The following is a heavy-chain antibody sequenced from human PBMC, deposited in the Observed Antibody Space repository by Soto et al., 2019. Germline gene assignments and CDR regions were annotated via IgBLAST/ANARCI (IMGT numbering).Heavy chain of an antibody. Sequence: PWETLSLTCTVSGGSITNYYWSWIRQPAGKGLEWIGRIYTKERTNYNLSFRNRVTISVDTSKNQFSLKLSSVTAADTAVYYCARGGVVVPAAPNDYYYYYGMDVWGQGTTVTVS. CDR3: ARGGVVVPAAPNDYYYYYGMDV. D-gene: IGHD2-2*01. J-gene: IGHJ6*02. CDR2: IYTKERT. CDR1: GGSITNYY. V-gene: IGHV4-4*07.